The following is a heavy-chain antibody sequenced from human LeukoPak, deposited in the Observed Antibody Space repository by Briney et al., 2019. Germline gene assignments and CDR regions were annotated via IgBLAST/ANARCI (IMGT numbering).Heavy chain of an antibody. V-gene: IGHV7-4-1*02. D-gene: IGHD2-2*02. CDR3: ARVEGGFGYCSSTSCSTPDY. CDR1: GYTFTSYA. CDR2: INTNTGNP. J-gene: IGHJ4*02. Sequence: ASVKVSCKASGYTFTSYAMNWVRQAPGQGLEWMGWINTNTGNPTYAQGFTGRFFFSLDTSVSTAYLQISSLKAEDTAVYYCARVEGGFGYCSSTSCSTPDYWGQGTLVTVSS.